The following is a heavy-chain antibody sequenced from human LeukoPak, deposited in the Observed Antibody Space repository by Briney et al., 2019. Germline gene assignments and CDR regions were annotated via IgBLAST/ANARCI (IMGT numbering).Heavy chain of an antibody. Sequence: ASVKVSCKASGYTFTSYDINWVRQAPGQGLEWMGWISAYNDNTNYAQKLQGRVTMTTDTSTSTAYMELRSLRSDDTAVYYCYGIAVAGTFDYWGQGTLVTVSS. CDR3: YGIAVAGTFDY. CDR2: ISAYNDNT. V-gene: IGHV1-18*01. D-gene: IGHD6-19*01. J-gene: IGHJ4*02. CDR1: GYTFTSYD.